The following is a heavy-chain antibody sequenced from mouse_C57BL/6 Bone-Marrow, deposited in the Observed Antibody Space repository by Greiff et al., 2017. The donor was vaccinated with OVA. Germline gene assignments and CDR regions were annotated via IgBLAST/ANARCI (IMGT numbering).Heavy chain of an antibody. D-gene: IGHD2-1*01. V-gene: IGHV1-55*01. J-gene: IGHJ2*01. CDR2: IYPGSGST. Sequence: QVHVKQPGAELVKPGASVKMSCKASGYTFTSYWITWVKQRPGQGLEWIGDIYPGSGSTNYNEKFKSKATLTVDTSSSTAYMQLSSLTSEDSAVYYCARNYGNLDYWGQGTTLTVSS. CDR3: ARNYGNLDY. CDR1: GYTFTSYW.